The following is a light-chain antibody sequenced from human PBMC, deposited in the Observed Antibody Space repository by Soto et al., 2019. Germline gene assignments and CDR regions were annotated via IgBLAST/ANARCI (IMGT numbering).Light chain of an antibody. J-gene: IGLJ1*01. Sequence: QPVLTQPPSLSATPGQRVNISCSGSFSNIGDNAVNWYQQLPGAAPKLLLYLNDQRPSGVPDRFSGSKSGTSAFLAISGLQSEDEADYYCAAWDDSLNALFGTGTKLTVL. CDR2: LND. CDR1: FSNIGDNA. CDR3: AAWDDSLNAL. V-gene: IGLV1-44*01.